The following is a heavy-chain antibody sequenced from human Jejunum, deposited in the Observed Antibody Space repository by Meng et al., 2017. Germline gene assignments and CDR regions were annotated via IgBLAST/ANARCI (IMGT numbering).Heavy chain of an antibody. J-gene: IGHJ4*02. CDR3: AGGHMLSMCDFDC. CDR1: GFTFSDYT. Sequence: GESLNISCPASGFTFSDYTMTWVRQAPGKRLEWVSAVHSGDGGTAYADSVKGQFIISRDNSKNTLYLHMDSLRVEDTAVYYCAGGHMLSMCDFDCWGQGTLVTVSS. V-gene: IGHV3-23*05. D-gene: IGHD2-8*01. CDR2: VHSGDGGT.